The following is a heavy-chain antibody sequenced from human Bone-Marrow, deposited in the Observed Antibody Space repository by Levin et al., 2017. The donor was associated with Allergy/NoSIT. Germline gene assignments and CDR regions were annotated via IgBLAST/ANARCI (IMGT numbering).Heavy chain of an antibody. CDR3: LGPRGS. Sequence: GGSLRLSCVASGFTFSASWMSWVRQAPGQGPEWVANIKEDGSSINYVDSVKGRFTISRDNAKNSLYLYMNSLRVDDTAVYYCLGPRGSWGQGTLVTVSS. CDR2: IKEDGSSI. CDR1: GFTFSASW. D-gene: IGHD1-26*01. J-gene: IGHJ5*02. V-gene: IGHV3-7*01.